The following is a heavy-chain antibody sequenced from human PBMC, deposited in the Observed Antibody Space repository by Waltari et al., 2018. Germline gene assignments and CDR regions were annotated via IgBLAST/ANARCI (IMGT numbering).Heavy chain of an antibody. CDR3: ARVGPLDSCGYSDEY. Sequence: LVKPGGSLRLSCAASGFTFSSYSMNWVRQAPGKGLEWVSSISYSSSSMYYADSVKGRFTVSRDNARNSLYLQMNSLRAEDTAVYYCARVGPLDSCGYSDEYWGQGTLVTVSS. CDR1: GFTFSSYS. V-gene: IGHV3-21*01. D-gene: IGHD3-22*01. J-gene: IGHJ4*02. CDR2: ISYSSSSM.